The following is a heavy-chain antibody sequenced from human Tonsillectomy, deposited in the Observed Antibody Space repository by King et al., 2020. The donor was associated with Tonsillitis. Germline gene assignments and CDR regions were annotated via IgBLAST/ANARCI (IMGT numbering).Heavy chain of an antibody. V-gene: IGHV4-34*01. Sequence: VQLQQWGAGLLKPSETLSLTCAVYHGSFSGYYWSWIRQPPGKGLEWIGEINHSGSTNYNPSLKSRVTISVDTSKNQFSLKLSSVTAADTAVYYCARPYHDYGDFPPVYYFDYWGQGTLVTVSS. J-gene: IGHJ4*02. CDR1: HGSFSGYY. CDR2: INHSGST. CDR3: ARPYHDYGDFPPVYYFDY. D-gene: IGHD4-17*01.